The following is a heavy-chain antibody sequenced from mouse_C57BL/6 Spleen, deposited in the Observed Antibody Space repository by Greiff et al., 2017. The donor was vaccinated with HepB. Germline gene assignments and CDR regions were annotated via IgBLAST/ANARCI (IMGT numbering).Heavy chain of an antibody. J-gene: IGHJ3*01. Sequence: EVQLQQSGAELVRPGASVKLSCTASGFNIKDDYMHWVKQRPEQGLEWIGWIDPENGDTEYASKFQGKATITADTSSNTAYLQLSSLTSEDTAVYYCTTRGYDGGAWFAYWGQGTLVTVSA. CDR1: GFNIKDDY. CDR3: TTRGYDGGAWFAY. CDR2: IDPENGDT. D-gene: IGHD2-2*01. V-gene: IGHV14-4*01.